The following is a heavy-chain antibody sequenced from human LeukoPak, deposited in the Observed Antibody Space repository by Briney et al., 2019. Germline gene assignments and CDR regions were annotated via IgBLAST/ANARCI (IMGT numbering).Heavy chain of an antibody. CDR1: GGSISSYY. V-gene: IGHV4-59*13. CDR2: IYHSGST. D-gene: IGHD7-27*01. CDR3: ARVRPGSALRAWFFDI. J-gene: IGHJ2*01. Sequence: SETLSLTCTVSGGSISSYYWSWIRQPPGKALEWVGYIYHSGSTRYNPSLKSRVTISLATSKTQFSLKLSSVTAGDTAVYYCARVRPGSALRAWFFDIWGRGTLVTVSS.